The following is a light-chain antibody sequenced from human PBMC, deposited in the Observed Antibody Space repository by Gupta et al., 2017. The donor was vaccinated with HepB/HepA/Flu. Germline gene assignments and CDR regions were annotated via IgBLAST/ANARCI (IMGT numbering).Light chain of an antibody. CDR3: MQHTQWPHT. CDR2: QVY. CDR1: QSLVHSNGNTY. Sequence: DVVMTQSPVSLPVTLGQPASISCTSSQSLVHSNGNTYWAWFQQRTSQSPRRLRYQVYKRDSGVPERFSGGGSGTDFTLKISRVEAEDVGVDYCMQHTQWPHTFGQGTKLE. J-gene: IGKJ2*01. V-gene: IGKV2-30*02.